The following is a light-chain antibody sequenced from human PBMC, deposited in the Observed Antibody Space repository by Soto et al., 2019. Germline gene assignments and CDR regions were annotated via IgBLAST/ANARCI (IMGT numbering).Light chain of an antibody. CDR3: QQYGSSRGLT. V-gene: IGKV3-20*01. CDR1: QSVSSSY. J-gene: IGKJ3*01. CDR2: GAS. Sequence: EIVLTQSPGTLSLSPGERATLSCRASQSVSSSYLAWYQQKPGQAPRLLIYGASSRATGIPDRFSGSGSGTDFTLTISRLEPEDFAVYYCQQYGSSRGLTFGPWTKVDIK.